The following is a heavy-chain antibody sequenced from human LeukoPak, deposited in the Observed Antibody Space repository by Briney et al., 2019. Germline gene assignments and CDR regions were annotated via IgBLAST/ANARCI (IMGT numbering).Heavy chain of an antibody. CDR1: GFTVSSNY. J-gene: IGHJ1*01. CDR2: IYNSGNT. Sequence: GGSLRLSCAASGFTVSSNYMSWVRQAPGKGLEWVSVIYNSGNTYYADSVKGRFTISRDNSKNTLYLQMNSLRAEDTAVYYCAYIAAAGPPYTEYFQHWGQGTLVSVSS. CDR3: AYIAAAGPPYTEYFQH. V-gene: IGHV3-53*01. D-gene: IGHD6-13*01.